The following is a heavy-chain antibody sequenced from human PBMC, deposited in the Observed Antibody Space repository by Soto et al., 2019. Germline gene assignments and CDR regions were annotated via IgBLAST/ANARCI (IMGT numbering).Heavy chain of an antibody. V-gene: IGHV4-34*01. J-gene: IGHJ5*02. CDR3: ARRRHDSSDPGFDP. D-gene: IGHD3-22*01. Sequence: SETLSLTCAVYGGSFSGYYWSWIRQPPGKGLEWIGEINHSGSTNYNPSLKSRVTISVDTSKNQFSLKLSSVTAADTAVYYCARRRHDSSDPGFDPWGQGTLVTVSS. CDR1: GGSFSGYY. CDR2: INHSGST.